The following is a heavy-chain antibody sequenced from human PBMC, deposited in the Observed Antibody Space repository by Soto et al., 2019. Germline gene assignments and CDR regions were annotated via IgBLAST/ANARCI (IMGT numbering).Heavy chain of an antibody. CDR1: GYTFTSYD. Sequence: ASVKASCKASGYTFTSYDINWVRQATGQGLEWMGWMNPNSGNTGYAQKFQGRVTMTRNTSISTAYMELSSLRSEDTAVYYCARGIFGVVIEPTWGQGTLVTVSS. V-gene: IGHV1-8*01. D-gene: IGHD3-3*02. CDR2: MNPNSGNT. J-gene: IGHJ5*02. CDR3: ARGIFGVVIEPT.